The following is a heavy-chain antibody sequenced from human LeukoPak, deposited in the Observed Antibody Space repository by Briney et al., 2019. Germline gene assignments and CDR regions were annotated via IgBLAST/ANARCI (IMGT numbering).Heavy chain of an antibody. CDR2: INTNTGNP. Sequence: ASVKVSCKASGYTFTSYAVNWVRQAPGQGLEWMGWINTNTGNPTYAQGFTGRFVFSLDTSVSTAYLQISSLKAEDTAVYYCARDFRYCSSTSCYVRGYGYWGQGTLVTVSS. V-gene: IGHV7-4-1*02. D-gene: IGHD2-2*01. CDR1: GYTFTSYA. J-gene: IGHJ4*02. CDR3: ARDFRYCSSTSCYVRGYGY.